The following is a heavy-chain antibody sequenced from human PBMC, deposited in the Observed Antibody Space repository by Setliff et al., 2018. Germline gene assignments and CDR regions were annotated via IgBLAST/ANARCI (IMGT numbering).Heavy chain of an antibody. CDR1: GYTFNTHG. Sequence: ASVKVSCKSYGYTFNTHGISWVRQAPGQRPEWMGWISPYNGKTRSIERFQGRLTLTIDTSTNTVFMELRNLRPDDTAVYYCARDLSLDDCGGDCHLPFYYFYLDVWGKGTTVTVSS. CDR3: ARDLSLDDCGGDCHLPFYYFYLDV. CDR2: ISPYNGKT. J-gene: IGHJ6*03. V-gene: IGHV1-18*01. D-gene: IGHD2-21*02.